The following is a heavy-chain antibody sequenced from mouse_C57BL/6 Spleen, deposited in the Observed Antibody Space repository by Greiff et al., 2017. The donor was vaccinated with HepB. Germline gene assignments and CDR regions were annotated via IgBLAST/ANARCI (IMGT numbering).Heavy chain of an antibody. CDR3: APSTTSNYVFDY. J-gene: IGHJ2*01. Sequence: EVQLQQSGPELVKPGASVKISCKASGYTFTDYYMNWVKQSHGKSLEWIGDINPNNGGTSYNQKFKGKATLTVDKSSSTAYMELRSLTSEDSAVYYCAPSTTSNYVFDYWGQGTTLTVSS. D-gene: IGHD2-5*01. CDR2: INPNNGGT. CDR1: GYTFTDYY. V-gene: IGHV1-26*01.